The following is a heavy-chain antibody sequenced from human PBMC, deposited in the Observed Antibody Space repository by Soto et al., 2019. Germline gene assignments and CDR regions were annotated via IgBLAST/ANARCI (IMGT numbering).Heavy chain of an antibody. CDR2: IWYDGSNK. CDR3: ARVGGYGGYDYAGYYYYGMDV. V-gene: IGHV3-33*01. CDR1: GFTFSSYG. Sequence: GGSLRLSCAASGFTFSSYGMHWVRQAPGKGLEWVAVIWYDGSNKYYADSVKGRFTISRDNSKNTLYLQMNSLRAEDTAVYYCARVGGYGGYDYAGYYYYGMDVWGQGTTVTVSS. D-gene: IGHD5-12*01. J-gene: IGHJ6*02.